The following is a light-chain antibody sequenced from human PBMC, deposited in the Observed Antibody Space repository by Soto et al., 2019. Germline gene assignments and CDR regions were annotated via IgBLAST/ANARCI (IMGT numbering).Light chain of an antibody. Sequence: VLTQPPSASGTPGQRVTSSCSGGSSNIGTNAVNWYQQLPGTAPKLLIYNNNQRPSGVPDRFSGSKSGTSASLAISGLQSEDEADYYCAAWDDSLNGYVFGTGTKATVL. J-gene: IGLJ1*01. CDR3: AAWDDSLNGYV. CDR2: NNN. V-gene: IGLV1-44*01. CDR1: SSNIGTNA.